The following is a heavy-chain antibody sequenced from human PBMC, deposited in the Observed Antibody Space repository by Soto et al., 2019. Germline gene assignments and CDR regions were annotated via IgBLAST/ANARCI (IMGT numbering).Heavy chain of an antibody. D-gene: IGHD6-19*01. J-gene: IGHJ4*02. V-gene: IGHV4-39*01. CDR2: IYYSATT. Sequence: PPETLSLTCTVSVVSISSSNYYWGWLRQPPGKGLEWIGSIYYSATTYYNPSLKSRVTISVDTTNNQFSLKLSSVTAADTAFYYCGRHGSRGWFVDYPGQGTLVSVSA. CDR1: VVSISSSNYY. CDR3: GRHGSRGWFVDY.